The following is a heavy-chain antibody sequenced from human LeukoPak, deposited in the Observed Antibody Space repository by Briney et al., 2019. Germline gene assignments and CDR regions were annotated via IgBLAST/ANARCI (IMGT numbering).Heavy chain of an antibody. Sequence: SETLSLTCAVYGGSFSGYYWSWIRQPPGKGLEWIGEINHSGSTNYNPSLKSRVTISVDTSKNQFSLKVSSVTAADTAVYYCARSMVLIAAAGKGFDYWGQGTLVTVSS. V-gene: IGHV4-34*01. CDR2: INHSGST. CDR3: ARSMVLIAAAGKGFDY. J-gene: IGHJ4*02. CDR1: GGSFSGYY. D-gene: IGHD6-13*01.